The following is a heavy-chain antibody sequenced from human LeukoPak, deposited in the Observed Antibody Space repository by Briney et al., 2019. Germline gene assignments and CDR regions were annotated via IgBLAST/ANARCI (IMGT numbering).Heavy chain of an antibody. CDR1: GYTFTDYY. CDR3: ARGPDLAY. V-gene: IGHV1-2*02. J-gene: IGHJ4*02. Sequence: EASVKVSCKASGYTFTDYYMHWVRQAPGQGLEWMGWINPNRDGTNYAQKFQGRVTMTRDTSTSTAYMELSRLRSDDTAVYYCARGPDLAYWGQGTLVTVSS. CDR2: INPNRDGT.